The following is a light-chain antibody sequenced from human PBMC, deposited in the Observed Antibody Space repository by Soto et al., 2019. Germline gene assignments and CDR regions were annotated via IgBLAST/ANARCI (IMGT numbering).Light chain of an antibody. CDR3: SSYASTNTLR. Sequence: QSALTQPASVSGSPGQSITISCTGTSSDISGYRYVSWYQQHPGKAPKLMIHEVSNRPSGVSSRFSGSKSGNTASLTIFGLEAEDEADYYCSSYASTNTLRFGGGTELTV. J-gene: IGLJ2*01. CDR2: EVS. V-gene: IGLV2-14*03. CDR1: SSDISGYRY.